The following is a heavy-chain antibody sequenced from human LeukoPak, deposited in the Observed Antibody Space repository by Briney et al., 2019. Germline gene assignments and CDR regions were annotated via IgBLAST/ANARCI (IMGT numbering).Heavy chain of an antibody. CDR1: GFTVSSND. Sequence: GGSLRLSCAASGFTVSSNDMSWVRQAPGKGLECISVIYSGGSTDYADSVKGRLTISGDNSKNTLYLQMNSLRAEDTAVYYCARVVDHDYGDYYLDYWGQGTLVTVSS. D-gene: IGHD4-17*01. CDR3: ARVVDHDYGDYYLDY. V-gene: IGHV3-53*01. CDR2: IYSGGST. J-gene: IGHJ4*02.